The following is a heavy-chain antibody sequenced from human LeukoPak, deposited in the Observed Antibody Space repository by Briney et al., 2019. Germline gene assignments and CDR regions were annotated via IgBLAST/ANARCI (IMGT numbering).Heavy chain of an antibody. J-gene: IGHJ6*03. CDR2: ISSDGGNK. CDR3: AREGFTSSWLYYYYYMDV. D-gene: IGHD6-13*01. V-gene: IGHV3-30*13. Sequence: GGSLRLSCAASGFTFSSYSMNWVRQAPGKGLEWVAVISSDGGNKYYADSVRGRFTIFRDNSKNGLYLQMNSLRPEDTAIYYCAREGFTSSWLYYYYYMDVWDKGTTVTVSS. CDR1: GFTFSSYS.